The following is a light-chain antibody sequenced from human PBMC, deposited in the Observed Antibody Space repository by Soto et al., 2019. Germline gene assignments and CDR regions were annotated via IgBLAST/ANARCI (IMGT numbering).Light chain of an antibody. Sequence: IQLTQSPSSLSASVGDRVNITCRASQGISSYLAWYQQKPGKVPKLLISAASTLQSGVPSRFSGSGSGTDFTLTISSLQPEDFATYYCQQLKRYPLSFGGGTKVDIK. J-gene: IGKJ4*01. CDR2: AAS. V-gene: IGKV1-9*01. CDR1: QGISSY. CDR3: QQLKRYPLS.